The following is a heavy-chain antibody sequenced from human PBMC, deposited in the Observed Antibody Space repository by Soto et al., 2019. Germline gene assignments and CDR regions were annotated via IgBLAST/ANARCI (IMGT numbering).Heavy chain of an antibody. J-gene: IGHJ3*02. CDR3: AGPVRELRNAFDI. CDR2: IYPGDSDT. D-gene: IGHD1-26*01. CDR1: GYSFTSYW. V-gene: IGHV5-51*01. Sequence: GESLKISCKGSGYSFTSYWIGWVRQMPGKGLEWMGIIYPGDSDTRYSPSFQGQVTISADKSISTAYLQWSSLKASDTAMYYCAGPVRELRNAFDIWGQGTMVTVSS.